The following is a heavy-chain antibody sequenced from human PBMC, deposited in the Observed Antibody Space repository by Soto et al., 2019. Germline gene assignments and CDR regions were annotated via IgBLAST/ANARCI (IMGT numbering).Heavy chain of an antibody. CDR3: AKERGVLDAFDI. D-gene: IGHD3-10*01. Sequence: QVQLVESGGGVVQPGRSLRLSCAASGFTSSSFVIHWVRQAPGKGLEWLAVISSDGNNQYYADPVKGRFTISRDNSKNTLYLQVNSLRAEDTAVYFCAKERGVLDAFDIWGQGTMVTVSS. V-gene: IGHV3-30*18. J-gene: IGHJ3*02. CDR1: GFTSSSFV. CDR2: ISSDGNNQ.